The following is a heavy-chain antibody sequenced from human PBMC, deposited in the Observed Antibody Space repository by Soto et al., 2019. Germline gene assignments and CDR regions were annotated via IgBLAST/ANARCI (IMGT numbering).Heavy chain of an antibody. V-gene: IGHV3-15*01. CDR2: IKRNTDAGTT. J-gene: IGHJ5*02. D-gene: IGHD3-10*01. Sequence: AQLVESGGGLVKPGGSLRLSCAASGFTFSNAWMSWVRQAPGKGLEWVGRIKRNTDAGTTDYAAPVKGRFIISRDDSKNTPYLQMNKLKIEVTAVYYCTTDVNPGSSYFRFGKPGNWFDPWGQGTLVTVSS. CDR1: GFTFSNAW. CDR3: TTDVNPGSSYFRFGKPGNWFDP.